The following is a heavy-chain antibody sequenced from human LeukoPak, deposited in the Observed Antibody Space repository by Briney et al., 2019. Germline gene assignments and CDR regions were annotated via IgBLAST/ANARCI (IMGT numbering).Heavy chain of an antibody. CDR2: ISSSSSYI. Sequence: GGSLRLSCAASGFTFSSYSMNWVRQAPGKGLEWVSSISSSSSYIYYADSVKGRFTISRDNAKNSLYLQMNSLRAEDTAVYYCARDGGSSSWPYWYFDLWGRGTLVTVSS. CDR1: GFTFSSYS. D-gene: IGHD6-13*01. CDR3: ARDGGSSSWPYWYFDL. J-gene: IGHJ2*01. V-gene: IGHV3-21*01.